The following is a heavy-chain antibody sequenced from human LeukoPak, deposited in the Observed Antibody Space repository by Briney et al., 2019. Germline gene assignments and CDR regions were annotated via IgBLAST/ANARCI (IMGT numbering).Heavy chain of an antibody. CDR1: GGSISSSSYY. D-gene: IGHD7-27*01. CDR2: IYYSGST. J-gene: IGHJ2*01. V-gene: IGHV4-39*01. CDR3: ARQKTGDRYFDL. Sequence: SEALSLTCTVSGGSISSSSYYWGWIRQPPGKGLEWIGSIYYSGSTYYNPSLKSRVTISADTSKNQFSLKLSSVTAADTAVYYCARQKTGDRYFDLWGRGTLVTVSS.